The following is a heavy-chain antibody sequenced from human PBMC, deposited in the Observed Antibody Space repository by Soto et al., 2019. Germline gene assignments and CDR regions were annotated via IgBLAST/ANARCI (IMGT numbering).Heavy chain of an antibody. CDR1: GFTFSSYA. D-gene: IGHD3-22*01. CDR2: ISGVDGTT. CDR3: AKDDAGYHSYCDQ. J-gene: IGHJ4*02. V-gene: IGHV3-23*01. Sequence: EVQLLESGGVPVQPGGSLRLSCAASGFTFSSYAMSWVRQAPGKGLEWVSSISGVDGTTYYAESVKGRFTISRDNSKKMLYLLMSSLRAEDTAIYYCAKDDAGYHSYCDQWGQGTLVTVSS.